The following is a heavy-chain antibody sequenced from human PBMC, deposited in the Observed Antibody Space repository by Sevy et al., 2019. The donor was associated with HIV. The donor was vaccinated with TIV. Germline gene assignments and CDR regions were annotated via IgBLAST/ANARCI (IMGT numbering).Heavy chain of an antibody. CDR1: GYTFTSYD. J-gene: IGHJ3*02. Sequence: ASVKVSCKASGYTFTSYDINWVRQVTGQGLEWMGWMNPNSGNTGYAQKFQGRVTMTRNTSISTAYMELSSLRSEDTAVYYCARGIVVVPWGHAFDIWGQGTMVTVSS. CDR3: ARGIVVVPWGHAFDI. CDR2: MNPNSGNT. D-gene: IGHD2-2*01. V-gene: IGHV1-8*01.